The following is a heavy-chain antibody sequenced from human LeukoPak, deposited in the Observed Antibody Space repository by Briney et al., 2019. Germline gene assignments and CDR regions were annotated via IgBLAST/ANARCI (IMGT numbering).Heavy chain of an antibody. V-gene: IGHV3-11*01. CDR3: YRDQAAAAMPGDAFDI. CDR2: ISSNGSTI. D-gene: IGHD2-2*01. J-gene: IGHJ3*02. Sequence: GGSLTLSCAASGFTFSDYDMNWIRQAPEKGLEWVSYISSNGSTIYYADSVNGRFTISRENTKNSLYLQMNSLRTEDTAVYYYYRDQAAAAMPGDAFDIWGQGTMVSVA. CDR1: GFTFSDYD.